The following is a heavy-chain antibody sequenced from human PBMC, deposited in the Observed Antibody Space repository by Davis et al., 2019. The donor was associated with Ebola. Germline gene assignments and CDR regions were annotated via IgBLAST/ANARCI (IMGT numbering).Heavy chain of an antibody. CDR1: GNSFTSHW. CDR3: ASLRRTITGMDDAFDI. D-gene: IGHD2-8*02. CDR2: IYTGDSDT. V-gene: IGHV5-51*01. J-gene: IGHJ3*02. Sequence: GESLKISCKDSGNSFTSHWIGWMRQLPGQGLEWMGIIYTGDSDTRYSPSFRSQVTISADKSIKTAFLQWSSLKASDTAMYYCASLRRTITGMDDAFDIWGQGTMVTVSS.